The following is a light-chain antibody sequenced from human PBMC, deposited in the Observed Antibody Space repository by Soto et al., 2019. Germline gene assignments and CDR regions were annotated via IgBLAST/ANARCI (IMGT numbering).Light chain of an antibody. CDR3: QAWDSRTEV. V-gene: IGLV3-1*01. CDR2: QDN. J-gene: IGLJ2*01. CDR1: KLGDKY. Sequence: SYELTQPPSVSVSPGQTASITCSGDKLGDKYACWYQQKPGQSPVVVIYQDNKRPSGIPERFSGSNSGNTATLTISGTQAVDEADYYCQAWDSRTEVFGGGTKLTVL.